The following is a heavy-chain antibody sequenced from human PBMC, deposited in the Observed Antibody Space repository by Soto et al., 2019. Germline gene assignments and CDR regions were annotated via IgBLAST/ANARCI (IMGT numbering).Heavy chain of an antibody. CDR3: VKDRTAVVRGAFDI. Sequence: EVQLVESGGDLVQPGRSLRLSCAASGFTFDDYAMHWVRQPPGKGLEWVSTVSWNSANIVYADSVKGRFTISRDNARNSLSLQMNSLRVEDTALYYCVKDRTAVVRGAFDIWGQGTMVTVSS. J-gene: IGHJ3*02. CDR2: VSWNSANI. D-gene: IGHD6-19*01. CDR1: GFTFDDYA. V-gene: IGHV3-9*01.